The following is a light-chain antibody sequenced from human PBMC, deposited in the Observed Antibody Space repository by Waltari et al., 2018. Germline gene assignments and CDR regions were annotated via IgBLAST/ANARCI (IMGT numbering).Light chain of an antibody. CDR2: NDG. V-gene: IGLV3-21*03. CDR1: NIGSKS. J-gene: IGLJ2*01. Sequence: SYVLTQPPSVSVAPGKSARLTCEGNNIGSKSVHWYQQEPGQAPGLVGYNDGERPAGVPGGGFGFHSGDTATLTISRAEAGDEADYYCQVWDNDSDHVVFGGGTKLTVL. CDR3: QVWDNDSDHVV.